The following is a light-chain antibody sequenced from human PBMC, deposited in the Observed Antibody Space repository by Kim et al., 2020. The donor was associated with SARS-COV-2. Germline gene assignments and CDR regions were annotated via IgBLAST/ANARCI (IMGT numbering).Light chain of an antibody. CDR2: EVS. J-gene: IGLJ1*01. Sequence: QSALTQPPYASGSPGQSVTISCTGTSSDVGGYNYVSWYQQHPGKAPKLMIYEVSKRPSGVPDRFSGSKSGNTASLTVSGLQAEDDADYYCSSYAGSSLYVFGAGTKVTVL. CDR1: SSDVGGYNY. V-gene: IGLV2-8*01. CDR3: SSYAGSSLYV.